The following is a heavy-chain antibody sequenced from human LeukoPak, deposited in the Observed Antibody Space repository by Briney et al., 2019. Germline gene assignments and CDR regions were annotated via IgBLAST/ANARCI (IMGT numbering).Heavy chain of an antibody. CDR2: IKQDGSEK. CDR3: AKDDSSGYYVYYFDY. CDR1: GFTFSSYW. Sequence: GGSLRLSCAASGFTFSSYWMGWVRQAPGKGLEWVANIKQDGSEKYYVDSVKGRFTISRDNAKNSLYLQMNSLRAEDTAVYYCAKDDSSGYYVYYFDYWGQGTLVTVSS. J-gene: IGHJ4*02. D-gene: IGHD3-22*01. V-gene: IGHV3-7*01.